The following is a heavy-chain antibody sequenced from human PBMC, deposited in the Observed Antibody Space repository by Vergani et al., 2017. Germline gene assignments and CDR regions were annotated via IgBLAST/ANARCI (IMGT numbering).Heavy chain of an antibody. CDR1: GGTFSSYA. J-gene: IGHJ6*02. Sequence: QVQLVQSGAEVKKPGSSVKVSCKASGGTFSSYAISWVRQAPGQGLEWMGGIIPIFGTANYAQKFQGRVTMTAAESTSTAYMELSSLRAEDTAVYYCARELLRHDYYYGMDVWGQGTTVTVSS. CDR2: IIPIFGTA. CDR3: ARELLRHDYYYGMDV. D-gene: IGHD2-2*01. V-gene: IGHV1-69*01.